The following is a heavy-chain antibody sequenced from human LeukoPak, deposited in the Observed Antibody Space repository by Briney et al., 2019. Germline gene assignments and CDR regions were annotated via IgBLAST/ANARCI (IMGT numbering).Heavy chain of an antibody. V-gene: IGHV3-15*01. CDR2: IKSKSAGGTA. D-gene: IGHD3-22*01. Sequence: GGSLRLSCAASGFAFSNAWMSWVRQAPGKGMEWVGRIKSKSAGGTADYGAPVRGRFSISRDDSKNTLCLQMNSLKTEDTAVYYCTTYDSSGYYSRYWGQGTLLTVSS. CDR3: TTYDSSGYYSRY. CDR1: GFAFSNAW. J-gene: IGHJ4*02.